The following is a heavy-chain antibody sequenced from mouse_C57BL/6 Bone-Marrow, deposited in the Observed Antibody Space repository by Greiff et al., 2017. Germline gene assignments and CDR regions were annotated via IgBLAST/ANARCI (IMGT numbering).Heavy chain of an antibody. D-gene: IGHD2-3*01. V-gene: IGHV1-81*01. CDR1: GYTFTSYG. J-gene: IGHJ2*01. CDR2: IYPRSGNT. CDR3: ARSGGWLLRDFDY. Sequence: QVQLQQSGAELARPGASVKLSCKASGYTFTSYGISWVKQRTGQGLEWIGEIYPRSGNTYYNEKFKGKATLTAAKSSSTAYMELRSLTSEDSAVYFCARSGGWLLRDFDYWGQGTTLTVSS.